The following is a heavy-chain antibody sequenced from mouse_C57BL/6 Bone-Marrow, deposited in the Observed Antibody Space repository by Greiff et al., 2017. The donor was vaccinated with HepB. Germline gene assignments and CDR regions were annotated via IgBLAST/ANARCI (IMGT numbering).Heavy chain of an antibody. V-gene: IGHV5-4*01. D-gene: IGHD1-1*01. CDR3: ARSYYGRDWYFDG. CDR2: ISDGGSYT. Sequence: EVQGVESGGGLVKPGGSLKLSCAASGFTFSSYAMSWVRQTPEKRLEWVATISDGGSYTYYPDNVKGRFTISRDNAKNNLYLQMSHLKSEDTAMYYCARSYYGRDWYFDGWGTGTTVTVSS. CDR1: GFTFSSYA. J-gene: IGHJ1*03.